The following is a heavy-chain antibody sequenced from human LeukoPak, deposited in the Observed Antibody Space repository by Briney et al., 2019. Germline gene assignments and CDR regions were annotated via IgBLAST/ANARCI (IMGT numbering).Heavy chain of an antibody. V-gene: IGHV3-23*01. CDR3: AKAQFFSYYYDSSGYYPFDY. J-gene: IGHJ4*02. Sequence: GGSLRLSCAASGFTFSSYAMSWVRQAPGKGLEWVSAISGSGGSTYYADSVKGRFTISRDNSKNTLYLQMNSLRAEDTAAYYCAKAQFFSYYYDSSGYYPFDYWGQGTLVTVSS. D-gene: IGHD3-22*01. CDR2: ISGSGGST. CDR1: GFTFSSYA.